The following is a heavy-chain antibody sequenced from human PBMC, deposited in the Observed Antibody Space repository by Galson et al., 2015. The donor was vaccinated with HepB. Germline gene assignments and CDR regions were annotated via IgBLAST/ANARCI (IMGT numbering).Heavy chain of an antibody. Sequence: ETLSLTCAVYGGSFSGYYWSWIRQPPGRGLEWIGEINHSGSTNYNPSLKSRVTISVDTSKNQFSLKLSSVTAADTAVYYCARGPMYSSFDYWGQGTLVTVSS. D-gene: IGHD6-13*01. CDR3: ARGPMYSSFDY. CDR1: GGSFSGYY. J-gene: IGHJ4*02. CDR2: INHSGST. V-gene: IGHV4-34*01.